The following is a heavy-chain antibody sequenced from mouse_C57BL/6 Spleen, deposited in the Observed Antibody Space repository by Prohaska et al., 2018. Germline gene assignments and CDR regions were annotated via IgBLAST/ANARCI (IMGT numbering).Heavy chain of an antibody. Sequence: HGEKQRPIQGLEWIGNIDPSDSETHYNQKFKDKATLTVDKSSSTAYMQLSSLTSEDSAVYYCARNYGSRGWYFDVWGTGTTVTVSS. CDR3: ARNYGSRGWYFDV. J-gene: IGHJ1*03. CDR2: IDPSDSET. V-gene: IGHV1-52*01. D-gene: IGHD1-1*01.